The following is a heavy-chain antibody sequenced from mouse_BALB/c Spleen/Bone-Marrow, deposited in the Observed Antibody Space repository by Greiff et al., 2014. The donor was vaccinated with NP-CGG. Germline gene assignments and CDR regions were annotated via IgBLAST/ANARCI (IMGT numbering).Heavy chain of an antibody. Sequence: LVKTGASVKISCKASGYSFTGYYMHWVKQSHGKSLEWIGYISCYNGATSYNQKFKGKATFTVDTSSSTAYMQSNSLTSEDSAVYYCARSGGASGYDGGYYFDYWGQGTTLTVSS. CDR1: GYSFTGYY. CDR2: ISCYNGAT. CDR3: ARSGGASGYDGGYYFDY. J-gene: IGHJ2*01. D-gene: IGHD2-2*01. V-gene: IGHV1S34*01.